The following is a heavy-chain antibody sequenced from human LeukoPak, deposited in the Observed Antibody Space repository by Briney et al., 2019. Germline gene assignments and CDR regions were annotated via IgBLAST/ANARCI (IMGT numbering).Heavy chain of an antibody. D-gene: IGHD6-19*01. J-gene: IGHJ5*02. CDR1: GYTFTSYA. CDR3: ARDRSSGWEGNWFDP. Sequence: ASVKVSCKASGYTFTSYAMHWVRQAPGQRLEWMGWINACNGNTKYSQKFQGRVTITRDTSASTAYMELRSLRSEDTAVYYCARDRSSGWEGNWFDPWGQGNLVTVSS. CDR2: INACNGNT. V-gene: IGHV1-3*01.